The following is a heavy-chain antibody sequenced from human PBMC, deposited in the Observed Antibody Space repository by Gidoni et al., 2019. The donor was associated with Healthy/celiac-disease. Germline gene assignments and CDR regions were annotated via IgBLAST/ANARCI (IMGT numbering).Heavy chain of an antibody. CDR3: AKGTYSSGWYMLG. V-gene: IGHV3-30*18. D-gene: IGHD6-19*01. Sequence: QVQPVVSGGGVVQPGRSLRLSCAASGFTFSSYGMHWVRQAPGKGLEWVAVISYDGSNKYYADSVKGRFTISRDNSKNTLYLQMNSLRAEDTAVYYCAKGTYSSGWYMLGWGQGTLVTVSS. CDR2: ISYDGSNK. CDR1: GFTFSSYG. J-gene: IGHJ4*02.